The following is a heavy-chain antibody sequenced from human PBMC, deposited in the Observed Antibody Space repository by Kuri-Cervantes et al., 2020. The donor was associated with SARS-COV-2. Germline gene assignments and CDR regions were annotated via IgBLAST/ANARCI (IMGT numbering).Heavy chain of an antibody. D-gene: IGHD1-26*01. CDR3: ARDQRRYRANDAPYDF. Sequence: SETRSLTGTVPGASSRSGSYYWTWIRQPPGKGLELIGYIYYNGDTNYNPSLKSRVTISIDTSKNQLSLKLTSVTAADTAVYYCARDQRRYRANDAPYDFWGQGTLVTVSS. CDR2: IYYNGDT. CDR1: GASSRSGSYY. J-gene: IGHJ4*02. V-gene: IGHV4-61*01.